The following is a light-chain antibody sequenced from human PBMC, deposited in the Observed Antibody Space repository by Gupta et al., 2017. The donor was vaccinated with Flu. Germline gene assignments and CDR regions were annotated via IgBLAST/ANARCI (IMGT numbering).Light chain of an antibody. J-gene: IGKJ4*01. CDR2: DTF. CDR3: QQRSNWPT. CDR1: QSVHNY. V-gene: IGKV3-11*01. Sequence: PGERATLSCRASQSVHNYLAWYQLKPGQAPRLLIYDTFSRATGVPARFSGSGSGTDFTLTISSLEPEDFAVYYCQQRSNWPTFGGGTKVAIK.